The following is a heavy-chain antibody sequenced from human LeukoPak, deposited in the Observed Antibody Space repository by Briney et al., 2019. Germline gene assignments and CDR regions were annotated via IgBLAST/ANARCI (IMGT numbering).Heavy chain of an antibody. J-gene: IGHJ4*02. V-gene: IGHV3-23*01. CDR3: AKDGSGWWLRPHLDY. Sequence: PGGSLRLSCAASGFTFSSYAMSWVRQAPGKGLEWVSAISGSGGSTYYADSVKGRFTISRDNSKNTLYLQMNSLRAEDTAVYYCAKDGSGWWLRPHLDYWGQGTLVTVSS. CDR2: ISGSGGST. CDR1: GFTFSSYA. D-gene: IGHD3-10*01.